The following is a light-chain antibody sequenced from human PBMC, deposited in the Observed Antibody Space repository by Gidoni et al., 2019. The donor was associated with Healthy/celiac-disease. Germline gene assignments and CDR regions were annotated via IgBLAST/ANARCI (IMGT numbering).Light chain of an antibody. J-gene: IGLJ2*01. CDR1: SSDVGGYNY. V-gene: IGLV2-14*01. CDR2: DVS. CDR3: SSYTSSSTLEV. Sequence: QSALTQPASVSGSPGPSITTSCTGTSSDVGGYNYVSWYQQHPGKAPKLMIYDVSNRPSGVSNRFSGSKSGNTASLTISGLQAEDEADYYCSSYTSSSTLEVFGGGTKLTVL.